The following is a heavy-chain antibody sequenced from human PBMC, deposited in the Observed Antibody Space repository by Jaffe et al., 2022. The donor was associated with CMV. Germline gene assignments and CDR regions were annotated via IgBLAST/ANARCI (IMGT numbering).Heavy chain of an antibody. CDR2: ISTSGLAT. CDR1: GFSFSSYE. V-gene: IGHV3-48*03. D-gene: IGHD2-15*01. J-gene: IGHJ1*01. CDR3: VTGGYCINDLCGNVAYFQY. Sequence: EVHLEESGGGLVQPGGSLRLSCAASGFSFSSYEMNWVRQAPGRGLEWISNISTSGLATHYVESVKGRFIISRDNSKNSLYLQINNLRVDDTAFYYCVTGGYCINDLCGNVAYFQYWGQGTPVIVSS.